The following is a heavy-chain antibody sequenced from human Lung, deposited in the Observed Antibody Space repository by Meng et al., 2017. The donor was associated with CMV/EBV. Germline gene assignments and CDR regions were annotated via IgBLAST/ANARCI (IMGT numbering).Heavy chain of an antibody. CDR1: GFTFSGSA. CDR3: TKYSPLLWYFDL. CDR2: SRSKANSYAT. D-gene: IGHD4-11*01. Sequence: ASGFTFSGSAMHWVRQASGKGLEWVGRSRSKANSYATAYAASVKGRFTISRDDSKNTAYLQMNSLKTEDTAVYYCTKYSPLLWYFDLWGRGTLVTVSS. V-gene: IGHV3-73*01. J-gene: IGHJ2*01.